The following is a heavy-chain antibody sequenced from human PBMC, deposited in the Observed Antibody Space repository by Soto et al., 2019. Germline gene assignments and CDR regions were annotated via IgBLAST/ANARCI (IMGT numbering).Heavy chain of an antibody. D-gene: IGHD3-3*01. V-gene: IGHV1-69*01. CDR2: IVPIDGST. CDR3: ARSFTKSRRGGVAFDY. Sequence: QVQLVQSGAEVKKPGSSVKVSCTTSGGTISSFGMNWVRQAPGQGLEWMGGIVPIDGSTKYAEKFQGRVTITADASTSTVYMDLSSLRSEDTAVYYCARSFTKSRRGGVAFDYWGQGTLLTVSP. J-gene: IGHJ4*02. CDR1: GGTISSFG.